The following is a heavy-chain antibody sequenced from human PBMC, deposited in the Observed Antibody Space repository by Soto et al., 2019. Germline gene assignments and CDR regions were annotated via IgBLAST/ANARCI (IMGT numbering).Heavy chain of an antibody. CDR3: AGALHYHDAIGDPGYCER. CDR1: GYIFTSYY. CDR2: INPSGGTT. D-gene: IGHD2-21*01. Sequence: ASVKVSCKASGYIFTSYYIHWVRQAPRQGLEWMALINPSGGTTNYAQKFQGRVTMTRDASTSTVYMELSSLRSEDTAVYYCAGALHYHDAIGDPGYCERWGQRTLVTVSS. J-gene: IGHJ1*01. V-gene: IGHV1-46*01.